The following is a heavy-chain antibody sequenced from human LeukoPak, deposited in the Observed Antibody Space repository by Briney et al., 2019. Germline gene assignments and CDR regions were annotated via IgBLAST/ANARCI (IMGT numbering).Heavy chain of an antibody. CDR1: GGSISSSSYY. Sequence: PSETLSLTCTVSGGSISSSSYYWGWIRQPPGKGLEWIGSIYYSGSTYYNPSLKSRVTISVDTSKNQFSLKLSSVTAADTAVYYRARRRVRGHFDYWGQGTLVTVSS. J-gene: IGHJ4*02. CDR3: ARRRVRGHFDY. CDR2: IYYSGST. V-gene: IGHV4-39*01. D-gene: IGHD3/OR15-3a*01.